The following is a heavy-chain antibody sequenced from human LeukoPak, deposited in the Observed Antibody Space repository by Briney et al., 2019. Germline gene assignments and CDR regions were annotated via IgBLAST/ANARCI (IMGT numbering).Heavy chain of an antibody. J-gene: IGHJ6*03. V-gene: IGHV3-30*04. CDR1: GFTFSSYP. D-gene: IGHD2-15*01. CDR2: ISYDGSNK. CDR3: ARAKRRATPDYYYYMDV. Sequence: GGSLRLSCAASGFTFSSYPMHWVRQAPGKGLEWVAVISYDGSNKYYADSVKGRFTISRDNSKNTLYLQMNSLRAEDTAVYYCARAKRRATPDYYYYMDVWGKGTTVTVSS.